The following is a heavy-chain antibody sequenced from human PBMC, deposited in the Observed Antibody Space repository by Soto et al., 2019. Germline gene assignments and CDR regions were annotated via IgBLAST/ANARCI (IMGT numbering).Heavy chain of an antibody. Sequence: PSATLSLTCAFYRRSFIGYYWSWINKPPGKGLEWIGEINHSGSTNYNPSLKSRVTISVDTSKNQFSLKLSSVTAADTAVYYCARDRPVLLWFGINWFDPWGQGTLVTVS. J-gene: IGHJ5*02. CDR2: INHSGST. D-gene: IGHD3-10*01. V-gene: IGHV4-34*01. CDR3: ARDRPVLLWFGINWFDP. CDR1: RRSFIGYY.